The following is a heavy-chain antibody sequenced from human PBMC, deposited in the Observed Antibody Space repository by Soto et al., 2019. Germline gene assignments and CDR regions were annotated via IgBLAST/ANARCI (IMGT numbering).Heavy chain of an antibody. J-gene: IGHJ6*03. Sequence: ASVKVSCKASGYTFTSYGISWVRQAPGQGLEWMGWISAYNGNTSYAQKLQGRVTMTTDTSTSTAYMELRSLRSDDTAVYYCARGGRYYGSGSYHYYYMDVWGQGTTVTVAS. CDR2: ISAYNGNT. V-gene: IGHV1-18*01. D-gene: IGHD3-10*01. CDR3: ARGGRYYGSGSYHYYYMDV. CDR1: GYTFTSYG.